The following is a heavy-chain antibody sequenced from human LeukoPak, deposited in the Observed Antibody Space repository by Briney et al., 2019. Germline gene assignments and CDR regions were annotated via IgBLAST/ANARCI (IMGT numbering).Heavy chain of an antibody. CDR2: IYHSGST. Sequence: SETLSLTCTVSGYSISSGYYWGWIRQPPGKGLEWIGSIYHSGSTYYNPSLKSRVTISVDTSKNQFSLKLSSVTAADTAVYYCARRDTMIVAYDYWGQGTLVTVSS. V-gene: IGHV4-38-2*02. CDR1: GYSISSGYY. J-gene: IGHJ4*02. D-gene: IGHD3-22*01. CDR3: ARRDTMIVAYDY.